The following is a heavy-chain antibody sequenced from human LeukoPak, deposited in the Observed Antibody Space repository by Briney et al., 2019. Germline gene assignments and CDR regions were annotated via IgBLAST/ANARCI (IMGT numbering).Heavy chain of an antibody. CDR2: ISSNTIYT. D-gene: IGHD6-19*01. J-gene: IGHJ4*02. CDR1: GFTFSEHY. Sequence: GGSLRLSCAASGFTFSEHYMSWVRQATGKGLECLSYISSNTIYTNYADSVKGRFSISRDNAKNSLYLQMNSLRVEDTAVYYYARLYGDSSGTFFDHWGQGTLVTVSS. CDR3: ARLYGDSSGTFFDH. V-gene: IGHV3-11*03.